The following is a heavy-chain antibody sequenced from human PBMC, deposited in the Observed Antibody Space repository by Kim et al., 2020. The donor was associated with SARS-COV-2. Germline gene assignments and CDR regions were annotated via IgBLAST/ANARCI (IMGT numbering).Heavy chain of an antibody. Sequence: SETLSLICTVSGDSISSYYWSWIRQPPGKGLEWIGYIYYSGSTNYNPSLESRVTISVDTSKNQFSLKLTSVTAADTAVYYCARDVGGMVRGVIPRYYYYGLDVWGQGTTVTVSS. D-gene: IGHD3-10*01. CDR3: ARDVGGMVRGVIPRYYYYGLDV. V-gene: IGHV4-59*13. CDR1: GDSISSYY. CDR2: IYYSGST. J-gene: IGHJ6*02.